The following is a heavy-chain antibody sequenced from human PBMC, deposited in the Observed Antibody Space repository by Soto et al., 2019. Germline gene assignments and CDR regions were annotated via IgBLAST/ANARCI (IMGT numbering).Heavy chain of an antibody. Sequence: GGSLRLCCAASGFTFSDYYMSWIRQAPGKGLEWVSYISSSGSTIYYADSVKGRFTISRDNAKNSLYLQMNSLRAEDTAVYYCARDPRYCSGGSCYPGAEYFQHWGQGTLVTVSS. V-gene: IGHV3-11*01. CDR3: ARDPRYCSGGSCYPGAEYFQH. J-gene: IGHJ1*01. D-gene: IGHD2-15*01. CDR2: ISSSGSTI. CDR1: GFTFSDYY.